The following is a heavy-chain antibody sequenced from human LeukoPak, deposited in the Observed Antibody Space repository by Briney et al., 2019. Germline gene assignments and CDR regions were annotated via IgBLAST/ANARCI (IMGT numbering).Heavy chain of an antibody. Sequence: QVQLQESGPGLVKPSETLSLTCTVSGGSISSYYWSWIRQPPGKGLEGIGYIYYSGNTNYNPSLKSRVTISVDTSKNQFSLKMSSVSAADTAVYYCARSGAAAGADAFDIWGQRTMVTVSS. V-gene: IGHV4-59*01. CDR2: IYYSGNT. CDR1: GGSISSYY. D-gene: IGHD6-13*01. J-gene: IGHJ3*02. CDR3: ARSGAAAGADAFDI.